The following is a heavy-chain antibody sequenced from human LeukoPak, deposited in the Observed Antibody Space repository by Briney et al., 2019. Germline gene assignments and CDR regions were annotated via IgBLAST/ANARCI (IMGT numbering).Heavy chain of an antibody. CDR1: GFTFSSYW. Sequence: GGSLRLSCAASGFTFSSYWMHWVRQTPGEGLEWVALISYDGGNEYYAESVKGRFTISRDNSKNTLYLQMNTLRAEDTAIYYCARPITEGYCRSGSCYPGYWGQGTLVTVSS. V-gene: IGHV3-33*08. CDR3: ARPITEGYCRSGSCYPGY. CDR2: ISYDGGNE. J-gene: IGHJ4*02. D-gene: IGHD2-15*01.